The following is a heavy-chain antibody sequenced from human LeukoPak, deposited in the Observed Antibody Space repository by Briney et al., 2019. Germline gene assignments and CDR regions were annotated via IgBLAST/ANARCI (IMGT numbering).Heavy chain of an antibody. CDR1: GDSISSGSYY. J-gene: IGHJ4*02. D-gene: IGHD1-14*01. Sequence: SETLSLTCTVSGDSISSGSYYWAWIRQPPGKRLEWIGSIYYRGSIYYNPSLKSRVTISIDTSKNQFSLKLSSVTAADTAVYYCARDGRFPPEVLPRYFDSWGQGTLVTVSS. V-gene: IGHV4-39*07. CDR2: IYYRGSI. CDR3: ARDGRFPPEVLPRYFDS.